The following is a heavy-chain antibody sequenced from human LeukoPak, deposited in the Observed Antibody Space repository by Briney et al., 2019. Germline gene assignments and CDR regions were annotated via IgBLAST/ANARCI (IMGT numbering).Heavy chain of an antibody. CDR2: IYYSGST. CDR3: ARHESGWYNY. J-gene: IGHJ4*02. V-gene: IGHV4-59*08. D-gene: IGHD6-19*01. Sequence: PSETLSLTCTVSGGSISSYYWSWIRQPPGKGLEWIGYIYYSGSTNYNPSLKSRVTISVDTSKNQFSPKLTSVTAADTAVYYCARHESGWYNYWGQGTLVTVSS. CDR1: GGSISSYY.